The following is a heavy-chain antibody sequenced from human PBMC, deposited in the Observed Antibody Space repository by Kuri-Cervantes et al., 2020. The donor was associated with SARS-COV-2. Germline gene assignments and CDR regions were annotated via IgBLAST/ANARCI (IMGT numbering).Heavy chain of an antibody. CDR1: GYSFTSYW. CDR3: ARSAAPPALYYGMDV. V-gene: IGHV5-51*01. CDR2: IYPGDSDT. D-gene: IGHD2-15*01. J-gene: IGHJ6*02. Sequence: GESLKISCKGSGYSFTSYWIGWVRQMPGKGLEWMGIIYPGDSDTRYSPSFQGQVTISADKSIGTAYLQWSSLKASDTAMYYCARSAAPPALYYGMDVWGQGTTVTVSS.